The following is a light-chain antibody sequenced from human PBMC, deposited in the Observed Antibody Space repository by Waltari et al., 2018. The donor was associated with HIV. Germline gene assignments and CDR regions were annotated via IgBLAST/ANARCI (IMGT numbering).Light chain of an antibody. Sequence: QTVVTQAPSLTVSPGATVTLTYASATEPVTSNSRPNRFQQIPGQPPRALIYSTEKRHAWTPARFSGSLLGGKAALTLSGVQSEDEADYYCLLYIDETWVFGGGTTLTVL. J-gene: IGLJ3*02. CDR3: LLYIDETWV. V-gene: IGLV7-43*01. CDR2: STE. CDR1: TEPVTSNSR.